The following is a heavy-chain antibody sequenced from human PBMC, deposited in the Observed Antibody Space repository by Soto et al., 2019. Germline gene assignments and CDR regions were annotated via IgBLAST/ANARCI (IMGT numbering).Heavy chain of an antibody. V-gene: IGHV3-30*18. J-gene: IGHJ5*02. CDR2: ISYDGSNK. CDR1: GFTFSSYG. D-gene: IGHD6-13*01. Sequence: GGSLRLSCAASGFTFSSYGMHWVRQAPGKGLEWVAVISYDGSNKYYADSVKGRFTISRDNSKNTLYLQMNSLRAEDTAVYYCAKDRASGSSWSAVWFDPWGQGTLVTVS. CDR3: AKDRASGSSWSAVWFDP.